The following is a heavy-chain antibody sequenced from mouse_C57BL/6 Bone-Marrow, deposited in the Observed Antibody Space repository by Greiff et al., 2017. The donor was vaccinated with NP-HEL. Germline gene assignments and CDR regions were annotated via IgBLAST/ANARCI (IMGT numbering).Heavy chain of an antibody. Sequence: EVKLVDSGGGLVKPGGSLKLSCAASGFTFSSYAMSWVRQTPEKRLEWVATISDGGSYTYYPDNVKGRFTISRDNAKNNLYLQMSHLKSEDTAMYYCASPYYTPWFAYWGQGTLVTVSA. D-gene: IGHD2-12*01. CDR1: GFTFSSYA. CDR2: ISDGGSYT. CDR3: ASPYYTPWFAY. V-gene: IGHV5-4*03. J-gene: IGHJ3*01.